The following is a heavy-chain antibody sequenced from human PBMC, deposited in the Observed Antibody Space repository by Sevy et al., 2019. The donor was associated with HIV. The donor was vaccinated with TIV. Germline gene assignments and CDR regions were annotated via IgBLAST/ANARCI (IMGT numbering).Heavy chain of an antibody. CDR1: GYSISSGYY. CDR3: ARDIVGATAAFDI. Sequence: SETLSLTCAVSGYSISSGYYWGWIRQPPGKGLEWIGSIYHSGSTYYNPSLKSRVTISVDTSKNQSSLKLSSVTAADTAVYYGARDIVGATAAFDIWGQGTMVTVSS. J-gene: IGHJ3*02. D-gene: IGHD1-26*01. CDR2: IYHSGST. V-gene: IGHV4-38-2*02.